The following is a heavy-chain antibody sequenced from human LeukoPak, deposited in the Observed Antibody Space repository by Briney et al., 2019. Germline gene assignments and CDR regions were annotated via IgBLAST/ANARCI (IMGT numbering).Heavy chain of an antibody. CDR2: IYSSGST. CDR3: AREAGHGYAPV. D-gene: IGHD2-2*03. J-gene: IGHJ4*02. Sequence: SETLSLTCTVSGGSISSYYWSWIRQPAGKGLEWIGRIYSSGSTNYNPSLKSRVSMSVDTSKNQFSLKVRSVTASDTAVYYCAREAGHGYAPVWGQGILVTVSS. CDR1: GGSISSYY. V-gene: IGHV4-4*07.